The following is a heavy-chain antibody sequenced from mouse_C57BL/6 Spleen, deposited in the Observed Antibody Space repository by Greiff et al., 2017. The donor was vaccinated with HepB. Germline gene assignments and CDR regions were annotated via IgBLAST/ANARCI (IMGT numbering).Heavy chain of an antibody. CDR3: ARAYYDYDVGNFDY. Sequence: EVNVVESGGGLVKPGGSLKLSCAASGFTFSDYGMHWVRQAPEKGLEWVAYISSGSSTIYYADTVKGRFTISRDNAKNTLFLQMTSLRSEDTAMYYCARAYYDYDVGNFDYWGQGTTLTVSS. D-gene: IGHD2-4*01. CDR1: GFTFSDYG. V-gene: IGHV5-17*01. CDR2: ISSGSSTI. J-gene: IGHJ2*01.